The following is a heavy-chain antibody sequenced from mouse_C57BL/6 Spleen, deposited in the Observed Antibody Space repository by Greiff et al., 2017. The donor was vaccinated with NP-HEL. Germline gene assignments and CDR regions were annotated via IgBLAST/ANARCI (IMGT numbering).Heavy chain of an antibody. V-gene: IGHV5-12*01. CDR3: ARRGLYGWYFDV. CDR2: ISNGGGST. Sequence: EVKLVESGGGLVQPGGSLKLSCAASGFTFSDYYMYWVRQTPEKRLEWVAYISNGGGSTYYPDTVKGRFTISRDNAKNTLYLQMSRLKSEDTAMYYCARRGLYGWYFDVWGTGTTVTVSA. D-gene: IGHD1-1*01. J-gene: IGHJ1*03. CDR1: GFTFSDYY.